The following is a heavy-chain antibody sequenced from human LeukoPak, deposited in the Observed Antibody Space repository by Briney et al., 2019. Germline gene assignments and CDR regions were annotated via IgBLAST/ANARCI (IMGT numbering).Heavy chain of an antibody. V-gene: IGHV3-30*03. D-gene: IGHD3-16*02. CDR1: GFTFSSYG. J-gene: IGHJ4*02. CDR2: ISYDGNNE. CDR3: ARGVVWGSYRCDF. Sequence: GGALRLSCAASGFTFSSYGMHWVRQAPGKGLEWVAVISYDGNNEYYPDSVKGRFTISRDNSKNTLYLQMNSLRAEDTAVYYCARGVVWGSYRCDFWGQGSLVTVSS.